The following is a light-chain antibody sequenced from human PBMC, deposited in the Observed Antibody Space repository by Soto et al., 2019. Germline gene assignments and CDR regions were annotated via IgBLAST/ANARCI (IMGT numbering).Light chain of an antibody. CDR2: DAS. J-gene: IGKJ5*01. CDR3: QHYYDTPGT. CDR1: QIVKNRY. V-gene: IGKV3D-20*01. Sequence: EIVLTQSPATLWLSPGEIATLSCGASQIVKNRYVAWYQQKPGLAPRLLIYDASTLATGIPDSFSGSGSGTDFTLTINRLEPEDFAVYYCQHYYDTPGTFGQGTRLEIK.